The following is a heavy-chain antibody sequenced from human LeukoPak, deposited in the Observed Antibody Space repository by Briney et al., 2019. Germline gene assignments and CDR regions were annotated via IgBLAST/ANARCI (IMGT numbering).Heavy chain of an antibody. J-gene: IGHJ5*02. D-gene: IGHD2-2*01. V-gene: IGHV4-30-2*01. CDR1: GGSINSGGFS. CDR3: ARSFVPAAAPLHFNWFDP. CDR2: IYYSGTT. Sequence: SETLSLTCAVSGGSINSGGFSWTWNRQPPGKGLEWIGYIYYSGTTSYNPSLKSRVTISVDNVKNEFALKLKSVTAADTAVYYCARSFVPAAAPLHFNWFDPWGQGTLVTVSS.